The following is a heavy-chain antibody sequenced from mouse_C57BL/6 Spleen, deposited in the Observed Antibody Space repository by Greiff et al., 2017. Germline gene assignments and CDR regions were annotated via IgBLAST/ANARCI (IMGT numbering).Heavy chain of an antibody. Sequence: LVESGAELVRPGSSVKLSCKDSYFAFMASAMHWVKQRPGHGLEWIGSFTMYSDATEYSENFKGKATLTANTSSSTAYMELSSLTSEDSAVYYCASSGTPSYYAMDYWGQGTSVTVSS. J-gene: IGHJ4*01. D-gene: IGHD4-1*01. CDR2: FTMYSDAT. CDR1: YFAFMASA. V-gene: IGHV1-49*01. CDR3: ASSGTPSYYAMDY.